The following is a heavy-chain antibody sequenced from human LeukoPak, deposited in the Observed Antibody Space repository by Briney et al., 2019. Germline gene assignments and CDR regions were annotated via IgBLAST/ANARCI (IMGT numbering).Heavy chain of an antibody. CDR3: ARRVATAMVKGGYYFDY. CDR2: IYYSGST. J-gene: IGHJ4*02. D-gene: IGHD5-18*01. V-gene: IGHV4-59*08. Sequence: PSETLSLTCTVSGGSISSYYWSWIRQPPGKGLEWIGYIYYSGSTNYNPSLKSRVTISVDTSKNQFSLKLSSVTAADTAVYYCARRVATAMVKGGYYFDYWGQGTLVTVSS. CDR1: GGSISSYY.